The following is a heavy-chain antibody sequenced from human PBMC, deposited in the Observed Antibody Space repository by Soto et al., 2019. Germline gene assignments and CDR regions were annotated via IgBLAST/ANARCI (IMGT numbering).Heavy chain of an antibody. Sequence: GGSLRLSCAASGFTFSDYYMSWIRQAPWKGLEWVSYISSSGSTIYYADSVKGRFTISRGNAKNSLYLQMNSLRAEDTAVYYCAKDLEWNIVATSYNWFDPWGQGTLVTVSS. J-gene: IGHJ5*02. CDR3: AKDLEWNIVATSYNWFDP. CDR2: ISSSGSTI. D-gene: IGHD5-12*01. CDR1: GFTFSDYY. V-gene: IGHV3-11*01.